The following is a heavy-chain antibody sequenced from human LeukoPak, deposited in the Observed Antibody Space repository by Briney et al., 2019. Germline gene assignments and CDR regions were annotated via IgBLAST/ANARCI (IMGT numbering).Heavy chain of an antibody. CDR2: IKQDGSEK. CDR3: ARPLWFGELYYYGMDV. CDR1: GFTFSSYW. Sequence: GGSLRLSCAASGFTFSSYWMSWVRQAPGKGLEWVANIKQDGSEKYYVDSVKGRFTISRDNAKNSLYLQMNSLRAEDTAVYSCARPLWFGELYYYGMDVWGQGTTVTVSS. D-gene: IGHD3-10*01. J-gene: IGHJ6*02. V-gene: IGHV3-7*01.